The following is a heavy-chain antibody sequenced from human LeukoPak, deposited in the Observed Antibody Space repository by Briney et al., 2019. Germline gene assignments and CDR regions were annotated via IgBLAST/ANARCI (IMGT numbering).Heavy chain of an antibody. CDR1: GFTFSKYW. J-gene: IGHJ4*02. D-gene: IGHD6-19*01. Sequence: GGSLRLSCAASGFTFSKYWMLWVRQAPGQGLESVSRINTDGTVTTYADTVKGRFTVSRDNADNTMFLQMNSVRDEDTAVYYCATKQWLAPPPDSWGQGTPVTVSS. V-gene: IGHV3-74*01. CDR3: ATKQWLAPPPDS. CDR2: INTDGTVT.